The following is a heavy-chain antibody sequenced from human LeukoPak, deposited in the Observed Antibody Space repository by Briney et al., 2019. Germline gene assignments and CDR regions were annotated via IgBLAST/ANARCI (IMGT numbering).Heavy chain of an antibody. CDR1: GFTFDDYA. D-gene: IGHD3-3*01. Sequence: GGSLRLSCPASGFTFDDYAMHWVRQAPGKGLEWVSGISWNSGSIGYADSVKGRFTISRDNAKNSLYLQMNSLRAEDTALYYCAKDNSLRFLNGMDVWGQGTTVTVSS. J-gene: IGHJ6*02. CDR2: ISWNSGSI. CDR3: AKDNSLRFLNGMDV. V-gene: IGHV3-9*01.